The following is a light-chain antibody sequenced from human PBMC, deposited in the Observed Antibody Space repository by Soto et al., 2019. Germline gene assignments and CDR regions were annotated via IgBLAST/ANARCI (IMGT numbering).Light chain of an antibody. V-gene: IGKV3-11*01. CDR1: QSVSSY. J-gene: IGKJ1*01. CDR3: QQYGSSGT. CDR2: DAS. Sequence: EIVLTQSPATLSLSPGERATLSCRASQSVSSYLAWYQQKPGQAPRLFIYDASNRATGIPARFSGSGIGTDFTLTISRLEPEDFAVYYCQQYGSSGTFGQGTKVDI.